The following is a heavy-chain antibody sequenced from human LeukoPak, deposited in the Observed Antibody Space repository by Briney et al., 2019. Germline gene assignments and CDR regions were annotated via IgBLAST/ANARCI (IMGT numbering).Heavy chain of an antibody. V-gene: IGHV1-2*06. CDR2: LNPNNGAA. Sequence: ASVKVSCKPSGNTFAGYFIHWVRQAPGQGLEWVGRLNPNNGAANYARKFQGRVDMTRDMSIKTAYMELTRLKFDDTAVYYCARGWAYGSGSPYNWFDPWGQGTLVTVSS. CDR1: GNTFAGYF. J-gene: IGHJ5*02. CDR3: ARGWAYGSGSPYNWFDP. D-gene: IGHD3-10*01.